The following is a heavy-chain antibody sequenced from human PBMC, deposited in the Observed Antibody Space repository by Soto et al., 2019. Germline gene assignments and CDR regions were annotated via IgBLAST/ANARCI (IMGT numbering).Heavy chain of an antibody. CDR2: IFYDGNT. J-gene: IGHJ6*04. CDR3: GRSRPPSDYDLDV. D-gene: IGHD3-10*01. V-gene: IGHV4-59*01. CDR1: GCSFSPYY. Sequence: SETLSLTCTVSGCSFSPYYWSWVRQPPGKGLEWIGYIFYDGNTTYNPSLKSRVAITLDASKRQFSLKLSSGTTADTAVVYCGRSRPPSDYDLDVWGKGTTVTVSS.